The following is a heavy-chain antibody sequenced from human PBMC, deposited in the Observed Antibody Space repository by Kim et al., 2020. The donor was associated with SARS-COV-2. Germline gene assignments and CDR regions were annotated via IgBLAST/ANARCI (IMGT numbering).Heavy chain of an antibody. J-gene: IGHJ3*02. V-gene: IGHV4-59*09. CDR3: ARGRDVLWDEGAFDI. Sequence: PSLKSRVTISVDTAMNQFCLKLSSVTAADTAVYYCARGRDVLWDEGAFDIWGQGTMVTVSS. D-gene: IGHD3-16*01.